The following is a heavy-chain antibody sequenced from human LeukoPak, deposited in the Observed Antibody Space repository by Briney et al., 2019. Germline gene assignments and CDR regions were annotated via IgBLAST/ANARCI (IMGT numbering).Heavy chain of an antibody. CDR1: GFTFSSYA. CDR3: ANRVGWPGPPPDY. Sequence: PGGSLRLSCAASGFTFSSYAMSWVRQAPGKGLEGVSSISGGGVRTDYVDSVKGRFTISRHNSKTTLNLQMNSLRVEDTAVYYCANRVGWPGPPPDYWGQGTLVTVSS. J-gene: IGHJ4*02. V-gene: IGHV3-23*01. D-gene: IGHD2-15*01. CDR2: ISGGGVRT.